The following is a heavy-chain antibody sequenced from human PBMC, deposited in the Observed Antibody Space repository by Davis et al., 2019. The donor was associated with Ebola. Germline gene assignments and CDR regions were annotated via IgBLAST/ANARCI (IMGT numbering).Heavy chain of an antibody. CDR1: GGSFSGYY. CDR3: ARGRFLDF. D-gene: IGHD3-3*01. V-gene: IGHV4-34*01. J-gene: IGHJ4*02. Sequence: SETLSLTCAVYGGSFSGYYWSWIRQPPGKGLEWIGEINHSGSTNYNPSLKSRVAISVDTSKNQFSLKLSSVTAADTAVYYCARGRFLDFWGQGTLVTVSS. CDR2: INHSGST.